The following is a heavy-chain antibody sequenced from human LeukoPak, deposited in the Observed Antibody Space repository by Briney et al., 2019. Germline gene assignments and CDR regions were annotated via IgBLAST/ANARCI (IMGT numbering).Heavy chain of an antibody. CDR2: ISSSGSTI. V-gene: IGHV3-48*04. D-gene: IGHD3-10*01. J-gene: IGHJ4*02. Sequence: PGGSLRLSCVASGFTFSTYSMNWVRQAPGKGLEWVSYISSSGSTIYYADSVKGRFTISRDNAKNSLYLQMNSLRAEDTAVYYCARAPKYYYAFDYWGQGTLVTVSS. CDR1: GFTFSTYS. CDR3: ARAPKYYYAFDY.